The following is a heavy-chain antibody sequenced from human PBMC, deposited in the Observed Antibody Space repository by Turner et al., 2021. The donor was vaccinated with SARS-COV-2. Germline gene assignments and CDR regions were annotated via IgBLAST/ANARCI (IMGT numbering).Heavy chain of an antibody. D-gene: IGHD4-17*01. J-gene: IGHJ5*02. V-gene: IGHV1-46*01. Sequence: QVQLVQSGAEVKNPGASVKVSCKASGSTFTSYYMHWVRQAPGQGLEWMGIINPSGGSTGYAQKFQGRVTMTRDTSTSTVYMELSSLRSEDTAVYYCAATTPHTVTNNWFDPWGQGTLVTVSS. CDR3: AATTPHTVTNNWFDP. CDR2: INPSGGST. CDR1: GSTFTSYY.